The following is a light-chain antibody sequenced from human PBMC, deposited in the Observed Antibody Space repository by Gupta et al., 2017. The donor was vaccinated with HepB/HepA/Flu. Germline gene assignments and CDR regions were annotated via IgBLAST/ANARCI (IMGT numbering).Light chain of an antibody. CDR1: DIGSKS. J-gene: IGLJ1*01. V-gene: IGLV3-21*04. CDR3: QVWDSGSDHLV. Sequence: SYVLTQPPSVSVAPGKTARLTCGGNDIGSKSVYWYQQRSGQAPMLVIYYDSDRPLGIPERFSGSNSGNTATLTISRVEAGDEADYYCQVWDSGSDHLVFGTGTTVTVL. CDR2: YDS.